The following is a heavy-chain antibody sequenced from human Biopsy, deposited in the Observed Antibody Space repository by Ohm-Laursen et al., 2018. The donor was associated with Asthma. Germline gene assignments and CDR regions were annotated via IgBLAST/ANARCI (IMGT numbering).Heavy chain of an antibody. D-gene: IGHD1-26*01. CDR1: GFTFSSYG. Sequence: SLRLSCAASGFTFSSYGMHWVHQAPGKGLEWVAVIWYDGSIKYYADSVKGRFSISRDNSKNTLYLQMNSLRVEDTAVFYCARAKSGSLYSPADYWGQGTLVTVSS. CDR2: IWYDGSIK. CDR3: ARAKSGSLYSPADY. V-gene: IGHV3-33*01. J-gene: IGHJ4*02.